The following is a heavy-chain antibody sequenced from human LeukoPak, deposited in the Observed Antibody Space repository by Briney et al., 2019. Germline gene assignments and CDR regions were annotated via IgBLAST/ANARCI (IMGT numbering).Heavy chain of an antibody. J-gene: IGHJ3*02. V-gene: IGHV5-51*01. Sequence: GESLKISCKGSGYSFTNYWIGWVRQMPGRGLEWMGITHPGDSDIRYSPSFQGQVTISADKSISTAYLQWSSLKASDTAMYYCARLAAAGTSSGGIDDDFDIWGQGTMVTVSS. CDR3: ARLAAAGTSSGGIDDDFDI. CDR2: THPGDSDI. D-gene: IGHD6-13*01. CDR1: GYSFTNYW.